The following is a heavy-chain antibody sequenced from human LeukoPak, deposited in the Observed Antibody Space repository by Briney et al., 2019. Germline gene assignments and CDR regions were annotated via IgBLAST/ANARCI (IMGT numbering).Heavy chain of an antibody. Sequence: SETLSLTXTVSGGSISSYYWSWIRQPPGKGVEWIGYIYYSGITNHNPSLKGRVTISVDTSKNQFSLKLSSATAADTAVYYCAREGGNYWGQGTLVTVSS. J-gene: IGHJ4*02. V-gene: IGHV4-59*01. CDR3: AREGGNY. CDR1: GGSISSYY. CDR2: IYYSGIT. D-gene: IGHD4-23*01.